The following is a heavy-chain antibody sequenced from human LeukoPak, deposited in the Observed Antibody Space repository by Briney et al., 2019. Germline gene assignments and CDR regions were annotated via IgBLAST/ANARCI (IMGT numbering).Heavy chain of an antibody. CDR2: IRDDGSDT. V-gene: IGHV3-30*02. D-gene: IGHD6-19*01. Sequence: PGGSLRLSCAASGFTFNDYAMYWVRQSPGRGLEWVALIRDDGSDTYHADSVKGRFTISRDNSKNTVFLRMNSLRGEDSAIYYCAKSDGHGTGYGFHIWGQGTMATVSS. J-gene: IGHJ3*02. CDR1: GFTFNDYA. CDR3: AKSDGHGTGYGFHI.